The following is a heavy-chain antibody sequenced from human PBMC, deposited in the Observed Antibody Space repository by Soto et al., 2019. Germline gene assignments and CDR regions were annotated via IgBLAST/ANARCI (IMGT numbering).Heavy chain of an antibody. D-gene: IGHD5-18*01. CDR2: IYSSGST. V-gene: IGHV4-59*01. CDR3: ARDHPHSYGVYYFDY. CDR1: GGSISNYY. J-gene: IGHJ4*02. Sequence: TSETLSLTCTVSGGSISNYYLSWIRQPPGKGLEWIGYIYSSGSTHYNPSLQSRVTISIDTSKNQVSLKVNSVAAADTAVYYCARDHPHSYGVYYFDYWGQGTPVTVSS.